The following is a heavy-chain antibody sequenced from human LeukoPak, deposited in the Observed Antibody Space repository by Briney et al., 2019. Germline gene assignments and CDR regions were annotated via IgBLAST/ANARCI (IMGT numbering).Heavy chain of an antibody. V-gene: IGHV4-34*01. CDR2: INHSGST. J-gene: IGHJ4*02. CDR3: ARRHPAYYYDSSGFY. Sequence: SETLSLTCTVSGGSISSYYWSWIRQPPGKGLEWIGEINHSGSTNYNPSLKSRVTISVDTSKNQFSLKLSSVTAADTAVYYCARRHPAYYYDSSGFYWGQGTLVTVSS. D-gene: IGHD3-22*01. CDR1: GGSISSYY.